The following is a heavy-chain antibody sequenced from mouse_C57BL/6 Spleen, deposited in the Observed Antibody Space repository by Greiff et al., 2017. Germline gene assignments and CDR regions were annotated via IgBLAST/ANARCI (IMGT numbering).Heavy chain of an antibody. CDR3: ARDRYYGSSWYFDV. Sequence: EVKLMESGPGMVKPSQSLSLTCTVTGYSITSGYDWHWIRHFPGNKLEWMGYISYSGSTNYNPSLKSRISITHDTSKNPFFLKLNSVTTEDTATYYCARDRYYGSSWYFDVWGTGTTVTVSS. V-gene: IGHV3-1*01. J-gene: IGHJ1*03. D-gene: IGHD1-1*01. CDR2: ISYSGST. CDR1: GYSITSGYD.